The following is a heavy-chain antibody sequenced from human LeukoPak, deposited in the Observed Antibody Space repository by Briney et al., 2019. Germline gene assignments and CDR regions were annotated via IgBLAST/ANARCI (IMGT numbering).Heavy chain of an antibody. CDR1: GFTFSSYS. V-gene: IGHV3-21*01. J-gene: IGHJ4*02. D-gene: IGHD5-18*01. CDR3: ARDGGPGELWFWDY. CDR2: ISSSSSYI. Sequence: GGSLRLSCAASGFTFSSYSMNWVRQAPGKGLEWVSSISSSSSYIYYADSVKGRFTISRDNAKNSLYLQMNGLRAEDTAVYYCARDGGPGELWFWDYWGQGTLVTVSS.